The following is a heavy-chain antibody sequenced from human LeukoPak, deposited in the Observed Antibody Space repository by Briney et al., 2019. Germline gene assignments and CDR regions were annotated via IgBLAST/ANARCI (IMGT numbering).Heavy chain of an antibody. CDR1: GFTFSSYA. Sequence: PGGSLRLSCAAYGFTFSSYAMHWVRQAPGKGLEWVAVISYDGSNKYYADSVKGRFTISRDNSKNTLYLQMNSLRAEDTAVYYCARDNGDYDSSGYDAFDIWGQGTMVTVSS. CDR3: ARDNGDYDSSGYDAFDI. J-gene: IGHJ3*02. D-gene: IGHD3-22*01. V-gene: IGHV3-30-3*01. CDR2: ISYDGSNK.